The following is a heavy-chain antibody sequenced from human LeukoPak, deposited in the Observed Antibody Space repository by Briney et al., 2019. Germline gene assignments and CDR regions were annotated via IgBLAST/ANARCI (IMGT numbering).Heavy chain of an antibody. V-gene: IGHV3-66*01. CDR1: GFTFSSYS. CDR2: IYSGGST. Sequence: PGGSLRLSCAASGFTFSSYSMNWVRQAPGKGLEWVSVIYSGGSTYYADSVKGRLTISRDNSKNTLYLQMNSLRAEDTAVYYCARDLVGAIGTIDYWGQGALVTVSS. J-gene: IGHJ4*02. D-gene: IGHD1-26*01. CDR3: ARDLVGAIGTIDY.